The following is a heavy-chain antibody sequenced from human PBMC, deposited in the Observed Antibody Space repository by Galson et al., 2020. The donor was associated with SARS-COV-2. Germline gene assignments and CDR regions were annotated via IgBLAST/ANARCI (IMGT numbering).Heavy chain of an antibody. CDR3: ASYSSWYSGNDAFDI. CDR2: IYPGDSDT. D-gene: IGHD6-13*01. CDR1: GYSFTSYW. J-gene: IGHJ3*02. V-gene: IGHV5-51*01. Sequence: GESLKISCKGSGYSFTSYWIGWVRQMPGKGLEWMGIIYPGDSDTRYSPSFQGQVTISADKSISTAYLQWSSLKASDTAMYYCASYSSWYSGNDAFDIWGQGTMVTVSS.